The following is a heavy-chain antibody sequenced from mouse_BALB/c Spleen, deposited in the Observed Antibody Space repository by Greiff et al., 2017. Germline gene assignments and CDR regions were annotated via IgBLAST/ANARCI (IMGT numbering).Heavy chain of an antibody. D-gene: IGHD1-1*01. Sequence: EVQLQQSGTVLARPGASVKMSCKASGYSFTSYWMHWVKQRPGQGLEWIGAIYPGNSDTSYNQKFKGKAKLTAVTSASTAYMELSSLTNEDSAVYYCTRCPYYYGSSYGYFDVWGAGTTVTVSS. CDR3: TRCPYYYGSSYGYFDV. V-gene: IGHV1-5*01. CDR1: GYSFTSYW. CDR2: IYPGNSDT. J-gene: IGHJ1*01.